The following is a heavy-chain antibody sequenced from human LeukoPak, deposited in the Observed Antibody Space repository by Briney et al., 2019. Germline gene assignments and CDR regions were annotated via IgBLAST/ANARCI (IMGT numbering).Heavy chain of an antibody. Sequence: GGSLRLSCAASGFTFSSYSMNWVRQAPGKGLEWVSSISSSSSYIYYADSVKGRFTISRDNAKNSLYLQMNSLGAEDTAVYYRARASGYTSGWYDDAFDIWGQGTMVTVSS. J-gene: IGHJ3*02. V-gene: IGHV3-21*01. D-gene: IGHD6-19*01. CDR2: ISSSSSYI. CDR3: ARASGYTSGWYDDAFDI. CDR1: GFTFSSYS.